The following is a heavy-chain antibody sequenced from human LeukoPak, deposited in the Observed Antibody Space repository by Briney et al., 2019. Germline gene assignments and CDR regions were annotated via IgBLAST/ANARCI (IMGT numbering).Heavy chain of an antibody. D-gene: IGHD2-21*02. Sequence: SETLSLTCTVSGGSISSGAYYWSWIRQPPGKGLEWIGYIYYSGSTYYNPSLKSRVTISVDTSKNQFSLKLSSVTAADTAVYYCAREQAYCGGDCYIVDYWGQGTLVTVSS. CDR2: IYYSGST. V-gene: IGHV4-30-4*01. J-gene: IGHJ4*02. CDR3: AREQAYCGGDCYIVDY. CDR1: GGSISSGAYY.